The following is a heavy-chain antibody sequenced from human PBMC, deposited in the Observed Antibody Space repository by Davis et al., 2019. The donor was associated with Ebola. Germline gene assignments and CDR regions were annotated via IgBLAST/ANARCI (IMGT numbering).Heavy chain of an antibody. CDR1: GFTFSSYA. CDR2: ISSNGGST. CDR3: ARAEFGSREGSGPIGY. J-gene: IGHJ4*02. V-gene: IGHV3-64D*06. D-gene: IGHD6-13*01. Sequence: PGGSLRLSCSASGFTFSSYAMHWVRQAPGKGLEYVSAISSNGGSTYYADSVKGRFTISRDNSKNTLYLQMSSLRAEDTAVYYCARAEFGSREGSGPIGYWGQGTLVTVSS.